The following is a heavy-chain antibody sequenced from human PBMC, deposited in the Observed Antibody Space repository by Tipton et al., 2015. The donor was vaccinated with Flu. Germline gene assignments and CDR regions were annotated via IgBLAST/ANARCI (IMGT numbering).Heavy chain of an antibody. Sequence: SLRLSCAASGFSFSSYAMSWVRQAPGKGLEWVSSISGSGASTYYADSVEGRFTISRDNSRNTLYLQMNGLRAEDTAVYYCARLDPTGPQDCWGQGILVTVSS. CDR3: ARLDPTGPQDC. J-gene: IGHJ4*02. D-gene: IGHD1-1*01. CDR2: ISGSGAST. CDR1: GFSFSSYA. V-gene: IGHV3-23*01.